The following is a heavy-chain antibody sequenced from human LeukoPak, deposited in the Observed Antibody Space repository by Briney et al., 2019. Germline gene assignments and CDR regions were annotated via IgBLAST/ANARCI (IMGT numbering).Heavy chain of an antibody. CDR3: ARKYWVGLPAVLGARHYYYYYYMDV. CDR1: GGSISSGDYY. D-gene: IGHD2-2*01. CDR2: IYYSGST. Sequence: SQTLSLTCTVSGGSISSGDYYWSWIRQPPGKGLEWIGYIYYSGSTYYNPSLKSRVTISVDTSKNQFSLKLSSVTAADTAVYYCARKYWVGLPAVLGARHYYYYYYMDVWGKGTTVTVSS. J-gene: IGHJ6*03. V-gene: IGHV4-30-4*08.